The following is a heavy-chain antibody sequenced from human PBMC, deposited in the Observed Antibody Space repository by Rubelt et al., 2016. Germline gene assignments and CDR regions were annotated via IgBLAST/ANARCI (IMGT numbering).Heavy chain of an antibody. CDR2: IYFTGST. CDR1: GGSISGYY. Sequence: QVQLQESGPGLVKPSETLSLTCTVSGGSISGYYWSWIRQSPEKGLEWIGYIYFTGSTNYNPSLKSRLTISVDTSRNQFSLKLSSVTAADTAVYYCARQWPGAEAAFDYWGQGTLVTVSS. CDR3: ARQWPGAEAAFDY. V-gene: IGHV4-59*01. D-gene: IGHD6-19*01. J-gene: IGHJ4*02.